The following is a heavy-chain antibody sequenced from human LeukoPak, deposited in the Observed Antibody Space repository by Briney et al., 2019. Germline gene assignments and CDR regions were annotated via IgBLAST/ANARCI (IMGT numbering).Heavy chain of an antibody. CDR2: IIPIFGTA. CDR3: ARDGSGSLTDY. Sequence: ASVKVSCKASRGTFSSYAISWVRQAPAQGLEWMGWIIPIFGTANYAKKFQGRVTITTDESTSTAYMELSSLRSEDTAVYYCARDGSGSLTDYWGQGTLVTVSS. J-gene: IGHJ4*02. CDR1: RGTFSSYA. V-gene: IGHV1-69*05. D-gene: IGHD3-22*01.